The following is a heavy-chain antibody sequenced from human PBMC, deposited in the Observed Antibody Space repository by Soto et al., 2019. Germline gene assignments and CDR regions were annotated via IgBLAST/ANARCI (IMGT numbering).Heavy chain of an antibody. Sequence: HVHLVESGGDLVKPGGSLRLSCAVSGFTFSDYYMSWIRQAPGKGLEWVAYISGSGTYTNYADSVKGRFTISRDNAKNSLYLQLNSLRDEDTAVYYCVRDGGVVIQAAIGGGYGMDVWGQGTTVTVSS. CDR2: ISGSGTYT. V-gene: IGHV3-11*06. CDR1: GFTFSDYY. J-gene: IGHJ6*02. CDR3: VRDGGVVIQAAIGGGYGMDV. D-gene: IGHD2-2*01.